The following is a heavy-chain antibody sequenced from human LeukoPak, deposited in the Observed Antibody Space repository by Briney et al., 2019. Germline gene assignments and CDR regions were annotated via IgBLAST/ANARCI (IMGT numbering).Heavy chain of an antibody. J-gene: IGHJ4*02. D-gene: IGHD1-26*01. Sequence: GGSLRLSCAASGLTVSSNYMSWVRQAPGKGLEWVSVIYSGGSTYYADSVKGRFTISRHNSKNTLYLQMNSLRAEDTAVYYCARDSGSFAFDHWGQGTLVTVSS. CDR3: ARDSGSFAFDH. CDR2: IYSGGST. CDR1: GLTVSSNY. V-gene: IGHV3-53*04.